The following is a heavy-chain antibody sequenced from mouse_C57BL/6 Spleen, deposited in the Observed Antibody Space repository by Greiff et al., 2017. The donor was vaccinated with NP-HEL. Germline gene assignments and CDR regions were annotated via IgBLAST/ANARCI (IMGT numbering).Heavy chain of an antibody. CDR1: GFSFNTYA. CDR2: ISSKSNNYAN. V-gene: IGHV10-1*01. CDR3: VRITTVVAYESYIDV. D-gene: IGHD1-1*01. Sequence: EVQLVESGGGLVQPKGSLKLSCAASGFSFNTYAMNWVRQAPGKGLEWVARISSKSNNYANYYADSVKDRFTISRDDSESMLYLQMDNLKTEDTAMYYYVRITTVVAYESYIDVWGTGTTVTVSS. J-gene: IGHJ1*03.